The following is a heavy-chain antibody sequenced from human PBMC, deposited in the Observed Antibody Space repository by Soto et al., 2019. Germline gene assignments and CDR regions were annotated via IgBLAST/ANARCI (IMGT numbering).Heavy chain of an antibody. Sequence: GSGPTLVNPTQTLTLTCTFSGFSLSTSGMCVSWIRQPPGKALEWLALIDWDDDKYYSTSLKTRLTISKDTSKNQVVLTMTNMDPVDTATYYCARSFCGYSYGPFDYWGQGTLVTVSS. CDR3: ARSFCGYSYGPFDY. CDR1: GFSLSTSGMC. D-gene: IGHD5-18*01. CDR2: IDWDDDK. J-gene: IGHJ4*02. V-gene: IGHV2-70*01.